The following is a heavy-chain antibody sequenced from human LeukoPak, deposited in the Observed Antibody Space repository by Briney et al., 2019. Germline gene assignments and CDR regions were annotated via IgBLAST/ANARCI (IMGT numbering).Heavy chain of an antibody. V-gene: IGHV3-7*01. J-gene: IGHJ4*02. CDR3: ARGRYCSSTSCYYFDY. CDR2: IKQDGSEK. Sequence: GGSLRLSCAASGFTFSTYWMSWVRQAPGKGLEWVANIKQDGSEKYYVDSVKGRFTISRDNAKNSLYLQMNSLRAEDTAVYYCARGRYCSSTSCYYFDYWGLGTLVTVSS. D-gene: IGHD2-2*01. CDR1: GFTFSTYW.